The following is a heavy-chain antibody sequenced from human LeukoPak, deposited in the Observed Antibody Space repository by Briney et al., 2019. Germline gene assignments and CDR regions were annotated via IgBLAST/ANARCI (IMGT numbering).Heavy chain of an antibody. D-gene: IGHD4-17*01. J-gene: IGHJ4*02. Sequence: ASVKVSCKASGYTFTGYYMHWVRQAPGQGLEWMGWINPNSGGTNYAQKSQGRVTMTRDTSISTAYMELSRLRSDDTAVYYCARAGGNDYGNFDYWGQGTLVTVSS. V-gene: IGHV1-2*02. CDR2: INPNSGGT. CDR1: GYTFTGYY. CDR3: ARAGGNDYGNFDY.